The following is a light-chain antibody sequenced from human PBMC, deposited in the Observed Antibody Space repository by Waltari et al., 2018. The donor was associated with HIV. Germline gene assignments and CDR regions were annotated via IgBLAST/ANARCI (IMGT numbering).Light chain of an antibody. Sequence: QSALTQPASVSGSPGQSITISCTGSSSDIGGYDFLSWYQQHPGKAPKPIIYDVIWWPSGVSNRFSCSKSGNTASLTISGLQPEDEADYYCCSFIGRSTLIFGGGTKVTVV. CDR2: DVI. CDR3: CSFIGRSTLI. V-gene: IGLV2-23*02. J-gene: IGLJ2*01. CDR1: SSDIGGYDF.